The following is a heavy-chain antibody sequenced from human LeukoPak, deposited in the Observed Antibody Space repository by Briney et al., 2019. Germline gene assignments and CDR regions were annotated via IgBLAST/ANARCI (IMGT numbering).Heavy chain of an antibody. CDR3: AKANSDFWSGFDY. Sequence: PGGSLRLSCAASGFTFSSYAMSWVRQAPGKGLEWVSAISGSGGSTYYADSVKGRFTISRDNSKNTLYLQMNSLRAEDTSLYYCAKANSDFWSGFDYWGQGTLVTVSS. D-gene: IGHD3-3*01. CDR2: ISGSGGST. V-gene: IGHV3-23*01. J-gene: IGHJ4*02. CDR1: GFTFSSYA.